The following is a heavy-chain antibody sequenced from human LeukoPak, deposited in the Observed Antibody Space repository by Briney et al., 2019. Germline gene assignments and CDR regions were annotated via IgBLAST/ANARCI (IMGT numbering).Heavy chain of an antibody. CDR1: GGSFSGYY. CDR3: ARGYDYGDPTFDY. D-gene: IGHD4-17*01. J-gene: IGHJ4*02. Sequence: SETLSLTCAVYGGSFSGYYWSWIRQPPGKGLEWIGYIYYSGSTNYNPSLKSRVTISVDTSKNQFSLKLSSVTAADTAVYYCARGYDYGDPTFDYWGQGTLVTVSS. CDR2: IYYSGST. V-gene: IGHV4-59*01.